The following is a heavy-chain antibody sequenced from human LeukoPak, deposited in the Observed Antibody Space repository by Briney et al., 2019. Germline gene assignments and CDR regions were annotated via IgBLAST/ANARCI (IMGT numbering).Heavy chain of an antibody. CDR1: GFIFGNYA. CDR2: ISGRSDNT. D-gene: IGHD3-9*01. CDR3: AKWGDYDVLTGYYVSDF. Sequence: GGSLRLSCAASGFIFGNYAMYWVRQAPGKGPEWVSAISGRSDNTYYADSVKGRFTLSRDSSKNTLYLQMNSLRADDTAVYYCAKWGDYDVLTGYYVSDFWGQGTLVTVSS. J-gene: IGHJ4*02. V-gene: IGHV3-23*01.